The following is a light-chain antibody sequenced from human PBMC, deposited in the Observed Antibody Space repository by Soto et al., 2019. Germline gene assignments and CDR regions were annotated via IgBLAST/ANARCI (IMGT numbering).Light chain of an antibody. J-gene: IGKJ4*01. Sequence: DIQLTQSPSSLSASVGDRVTITCQASQAIITYLNWFQQRPGKAPKLLIYDASHLETGVPSRFSRSGSGTAFTLTISSLQPEDVGTYYCQQYDNLPLTFGGGTKVEV. CDR3: QQYDNLPLT. V-gene: IGKV1-33*01. CDR2: DAS. CDR1: QAIITY.